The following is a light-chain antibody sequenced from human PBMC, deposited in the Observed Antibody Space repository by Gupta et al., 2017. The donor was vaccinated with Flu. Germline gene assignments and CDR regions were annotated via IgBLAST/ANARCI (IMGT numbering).Light chain of an antibody. J-gene: IGLJ2*01. Sequence: SVTISCTGTSSDVGSYNDVSWYQQPPGTAPKRRMYEVSKRPSGMSDRVSGSKSGNTASLTISGLQAEDDADEYCIAYTSISNAIFGGGTKVTVL. CDR1: SSDVGSYND. CDR3: IAYTSISNAI. V-gene: IGLV2-18*02. CDR2: EVS.